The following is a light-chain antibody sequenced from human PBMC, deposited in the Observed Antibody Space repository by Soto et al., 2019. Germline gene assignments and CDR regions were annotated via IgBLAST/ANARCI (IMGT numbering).Light chain of an antibody. Sequence: QLVLTQSSSASASLGSSVKLTCTLSSGHSSYIIAWHQQQPGKAPRYLMKLEGSGSYNKGSGVPDRFSGSSSGADRYLTISNLQSEDEADYCCETWDSNTQVFGGGTQLTVL. CDR1: SGHSSYI. V-gene: IGLV4-60*03. CDR2: LEGSGSY. CDR3: ETWDSNTQV. J-gene: IGLJ2*01.